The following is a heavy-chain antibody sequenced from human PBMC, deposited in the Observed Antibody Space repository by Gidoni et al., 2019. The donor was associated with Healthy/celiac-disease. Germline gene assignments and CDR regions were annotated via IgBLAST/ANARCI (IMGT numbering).Heavy chain of an antibody. Sequence: QVQLVQSGAEVKKPGASVKVSCKASGYTFTSYYMHWVRQAPGQGLEWMGIINPSGGSTSYAQKFQGRVTMTRDTSTSTVYMELSSLRSEDTAVYYCARGPMTTLRAHYYYMDVWGKGTTVTVLL. CDR3: ARGPMTTLRAHYYYMDV. J-gene: IGHJ6*03. V-gene: IGHV1-46*01. CDR2: INPSGGST. CDR1: GYTFTSYY. D-gene: IGHD4-17*01.